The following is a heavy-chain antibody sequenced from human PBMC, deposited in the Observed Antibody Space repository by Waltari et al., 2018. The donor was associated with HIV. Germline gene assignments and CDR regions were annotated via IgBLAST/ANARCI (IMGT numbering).Heavy chain of an antibody. CDR3: ARDAIPKGVFFQH. D-gene: IGHD2-2*02. CDR2: ITPLCGIA. Sequence: QVQLVQSGAEVKQSGSSVKVSCTASGGTFSNNAFSWVRQAPGQAPEWMGGITPLCGIANYAQVFQGRVTITADESTTTLFMELSSLRSDDTAVYYCARDAIPKGVFFQHWGQGTLLVVSS. J-gene: IGHJ1*01. CDR1: GGTFSNNA. V-gene: IGHV1-69*01.